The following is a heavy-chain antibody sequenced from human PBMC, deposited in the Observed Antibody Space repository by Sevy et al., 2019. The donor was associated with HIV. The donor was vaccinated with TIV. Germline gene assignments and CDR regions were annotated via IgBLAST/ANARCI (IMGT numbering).Heavy chain of an antibody. Sequence: GGSLRLSCAASGFTFSDYDMHWVRQAPGKGLEWVAVKSHDGNYKNHADSVKVRFTISRDNFKNTLYLQMNSLRVEDTAVYFCARLFSCGGDCYYLDYWGQGAPVTVSS. J-gene: IGHJ4*02. CDR2: KSHDGNYK. CDR1: GFTFSDYD. D-gene: IGHD2-21*02. V-gene: IGHV3-30*04. CDR3: ARLFSCGGDCYYLDY.